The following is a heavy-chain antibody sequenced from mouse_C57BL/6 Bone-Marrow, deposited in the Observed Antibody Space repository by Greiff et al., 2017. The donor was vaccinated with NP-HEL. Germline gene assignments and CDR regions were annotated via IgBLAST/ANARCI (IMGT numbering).Heavy chain of an antibody. J-gene: IGHJ2*01. D-gene: IGHD2-3*01. V-gene: IGHV1-63*01. CDR1: GYTFTNYW. CDR2: IYPGGGYT. Sequence: QVQLKQSGAELVRPGTSVKMSCKASGYTFTNYWIGWAKQRPGHGLEWIGDIYPGGGYTNYNEKFKGKATLTADKSSSTAYMQFSSLTSEDSAIYYCARGYDGYYFDYWGQGTTLTVSS. CDR3: ARGYDGYYFDY.